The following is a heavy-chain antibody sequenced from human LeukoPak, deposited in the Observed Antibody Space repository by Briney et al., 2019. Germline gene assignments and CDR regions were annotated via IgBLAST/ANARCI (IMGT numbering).Heavy chain of an antibody. Sequence: GGSLRLSCAASGFTFDDYAMHWVRQAPGKGLEWVSGISWNSGSIGYADSVKGRFTISRDNAKNSLYLQMNSLRAEDTALYYCAKDIMYYGSGSTYYYGMDVWGQGTTVTVSS. J-gene: IGHJ6*02. CDR3: AKDIMYYGSGSTYYYGMDV. CDR2: ISWNSGSI. D-gene: IGHD3-10*01. V-gene: IGHV3-9*01. CDR1: GFTFDDYA.